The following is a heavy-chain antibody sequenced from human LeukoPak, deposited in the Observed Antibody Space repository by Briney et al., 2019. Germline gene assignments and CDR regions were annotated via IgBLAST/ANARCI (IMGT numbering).Heavy chain of an antibody. CDR2: ISTNGGYT. CDR1: GFTFSSYA. CDR3: VKAHGDSSSDHFDY. V-gene: IGHV3-64D*09. D-gene: IGHD6-6*01. Sequence: PGGSLRLSCSASGFTFSSYAMHWVRHAPGKGLEYVSAISTNGGYTYYADPVKGRFTISRDNSKNTLYLQMSSLRAEDTAVYYCVKAHGDSSSDHFDYWGQGTQVTVSS. J-gene: IGHJ4*02.